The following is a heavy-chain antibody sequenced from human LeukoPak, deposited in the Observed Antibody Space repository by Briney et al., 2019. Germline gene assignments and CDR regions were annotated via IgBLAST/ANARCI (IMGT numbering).Heavy chain of an antibody. Sequence: GGSLRLSCAASGFTFSNFEMNWVRQIPGKGLERLSFITRSSRIIYYADSVKGRFTISRDNANNSLHLQMNSLRVEDTGIYFCARGSTFGGVISDFWGQGTLVTVSS. CDR3: ARGSTFGGVISDF. CDR1: GFTFSNFE. J-gene: IGHJ4*02. V-gene: IGHV3-48*03. D-gene: IGHD3-16*02. CDR2: ITRSSRII.